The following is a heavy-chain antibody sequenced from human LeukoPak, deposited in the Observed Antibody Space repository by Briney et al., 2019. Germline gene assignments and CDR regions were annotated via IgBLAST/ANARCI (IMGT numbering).Heavy chain of an antibody. CDR3: AREGSSWRNWFDP. D-gene: IGHD6-13*01. J-gene: IGHJ5*02. V-gene: IGHV3-30*04. CDR1: GFTFSSYA. CDR2: ISYDGSNK. Sequence: PGGSLRLSCAASGFTFSSYAMHWVRQAPGKGLEWVAVISYDGSNKYYADSVKGRFTISRDNSKNTLYLQMNSLRAEDTAVYYCAREGSSWRNWFDPWGQGTLVTVSS.